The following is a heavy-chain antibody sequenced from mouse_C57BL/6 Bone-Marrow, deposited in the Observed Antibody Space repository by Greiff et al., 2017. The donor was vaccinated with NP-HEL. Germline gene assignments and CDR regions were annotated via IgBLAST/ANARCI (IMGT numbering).Heavy chain of an antibody. CDR2: IDPGDGDT. J-gene: IGHJ4*01. V-gene: IGHV1-80*01. CDR1: GYAFSSYW. Sequence: QVQLQQSGAGLVKPGASVKISCKASGYAFSSYWMNWVKQRPGKGLEWIGQIDPGDGDTNYNGKFKGKATLTADKSSSTAYMQLSSLTSEDSAVYFGARSNVAGYYVGAVDYWGQGTSVTVSS. CDR3: ARSNVAGYYVGAVDY. D-gene: IGHD2-3*01.